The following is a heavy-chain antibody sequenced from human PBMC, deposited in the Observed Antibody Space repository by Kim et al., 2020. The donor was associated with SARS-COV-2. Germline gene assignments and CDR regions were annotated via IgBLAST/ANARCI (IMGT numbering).Heavy chain of an antibody. Sequence: HSGSTNYNPPHRSRVTISVDTSKNQFSLKLSSVTAAATAVYYCARGVGGYWGQGTLVTVSS. V-gene: IGHV4-34*01. J-gene: IGHJ4*02. CDR3: ARGVGGY. D-gene: IGHD3-10*01. CDR2: HSGST.